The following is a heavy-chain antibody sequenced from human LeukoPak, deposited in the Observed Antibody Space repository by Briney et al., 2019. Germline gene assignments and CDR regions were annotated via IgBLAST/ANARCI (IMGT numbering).Heavy chain of an antibody. CDR2: IYYSGST. V-gene: IGHV4-59*01. J-gene: IGHJ6*03. D-gene: IGHD2-21*01. CDR3: ARDRKDILWSNTHYYYYYMDV. CDR1: GGSFSSYY. Sequence: SETLSLTCAVYGGSFSSYYWSWIRQPPGKGLEWIGYIYYSGSTNYNPSLKSRVTISVDTSKNQFSLKLSSVTAADTAVYYCARDRKDILWSNTHYYYYYMDVWGKGTTVTVSS.